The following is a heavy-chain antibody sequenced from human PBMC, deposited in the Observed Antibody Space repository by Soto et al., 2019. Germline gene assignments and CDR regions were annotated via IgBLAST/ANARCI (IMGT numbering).Heavy chain of an antibody. Sequence: QVQLVESGGGVVQPGRSLRLSCAASGFTFSSYGMHWVRQAPGKGLEWVAVIWYDGSNKYYADSVKGRFTISRDNSKNTLYLQMNSLRAEDTAVYYCARAGEQGYSYDVHFDYWGQGTLVNVSS. CDR3: ARAGEQGYSYDVHFDY. CDR2: IWYDGSNK. V-gene: IGHV3-33*01. J-gene: IGHJ4*02. CDR1: GFTFSSYG. D-gene: IGHD5-18*01.